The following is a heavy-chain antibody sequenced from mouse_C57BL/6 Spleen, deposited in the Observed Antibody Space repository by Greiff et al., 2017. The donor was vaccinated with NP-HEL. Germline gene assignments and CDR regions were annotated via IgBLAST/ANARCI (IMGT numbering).Heavy chain of an antibody. J-gene: IGHJ2*01. CDR3: ARITTVVAPFDY. CDR2: IYWDDDK. CDR1: GFSLSTSGMG. D-gene: IGHD1-1*01. V-gene: IGHV8-12*01. Sequence: VKLVESGPGILQSSQTLSLTCSFSGFSLSTSGMGVSWIRQPSGKGLEWLAHIYWDDDKRYNPSLKSRLTISKDTSRNQVFLKITSVDTADTATYYCARITTVVAPFDYWGQGTTLTVSS.